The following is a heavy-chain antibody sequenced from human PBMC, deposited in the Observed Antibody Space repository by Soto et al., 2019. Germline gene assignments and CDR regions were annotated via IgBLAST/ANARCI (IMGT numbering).Heavy chain of an antibody. CDR2: IYPGDSDT. Sequence: GPSVKISCKGSGCSFTSYWMGWVRKMPGKGLEWMGIIYPGDSDTRYSPSFQGQVTISADKSISTAYLQWSSLKASDTAMYYCSIIAHSGYSRYCDAAFEIWGQGTLVTVSS. J-gene: IGHJ3*02. CDR3: SIIAHSGYSRYCDAAFEI. V-gene: IGHV5-51*01. CDR1: GCSFTSYW. D-gene: IGHD5-12*01.